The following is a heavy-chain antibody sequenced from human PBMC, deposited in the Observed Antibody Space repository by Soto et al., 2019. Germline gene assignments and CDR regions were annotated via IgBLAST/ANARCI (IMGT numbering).Heavy chain of an antibody. V-gene: IGHV1-2*04. CDR2: INPNSGGT. CDR1: GYTFTGYY. D-gene: IGHD2-15*01. Sequence: ASVKVSCKASGYTFTGYYMHWVRQAPGQGLEWMGWINPNSGGTNYAQKFQGWVTMTRDTSISTAYMELSRLRSDDTAVYYCARVGVYCSGGTCPAHYFDSWGQGPLVTVSS. CDR3: ARVGVYCSGGTCPAHYFDS. J-gene: IGHJ4*02.